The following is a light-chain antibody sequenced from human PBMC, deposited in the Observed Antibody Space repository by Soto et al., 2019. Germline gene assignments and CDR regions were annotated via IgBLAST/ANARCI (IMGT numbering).Light chain of an antibody. V-gene: IGLV2-14*03. J-gene: IGLJ3*02. CDR1: VSDVGAHNY. CDR2: DVN. Sequence: QSVLTQPASVSGSPGQSITISCTGTVSDVGAHNYVSWYQHHPGKAPKLLIYDVNNRPSGVSNRFSGSKSGNTASLTISGLQAEDEADYYCSSYISSTTPNWFFGGGTKVTVL. CDR3: SSYISSTTPNWF.